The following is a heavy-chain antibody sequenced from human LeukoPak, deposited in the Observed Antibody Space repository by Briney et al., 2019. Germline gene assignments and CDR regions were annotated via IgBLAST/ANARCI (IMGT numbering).Heavy chain of an antibody. J-gene: IGHJ3*01. V-gene: IGHV4-31*03. CDR2: VYCSGST. D-gene: IGHD6-19*01. CDR3: ARAPPIIAVAGSAFDV. Sequence: PSHTLSLARTLSGRSIGSGGYCCSCPRQHPGEGLEWLVYVYCSGSTYYNPSLKSRISMSVDTSNNQFSLNLTSATAADAAVYYCARAPPIIAVAGSAFDVWGQGTMVTVSS. CDR1: GRSIGSGGYC.